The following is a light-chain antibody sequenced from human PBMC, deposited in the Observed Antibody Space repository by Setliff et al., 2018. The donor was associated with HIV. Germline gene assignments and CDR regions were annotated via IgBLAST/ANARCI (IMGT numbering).Light chain of an antibody. Sequence: DIVMTQSPDSLAVSLGARATINCKSSQNILYSSTNRNYLAWYQQKPGQPPKLLIYWASSRESGVPDRFSGSGSGTDFTLTISSLRAEDVAVYYCQQYYTAPLVFGPGTKVDIK. CDR3: QQYYTAPLV. J-gene: IGKJ3*01. CDR2: WAS. CDR1: QNILYSSTNRNY. V-gene: IGKV4-1*01.